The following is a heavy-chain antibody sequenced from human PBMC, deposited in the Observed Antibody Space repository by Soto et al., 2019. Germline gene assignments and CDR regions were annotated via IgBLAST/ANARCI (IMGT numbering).Heavy chain of an antibody. CDR2: IWYDGSNK. Sequence: QVQLVESGGGVVQPGRSLRLSCAASGFTFSSYGMHWVRQAPGKGLEWVAVIWYDGSNKYYADSVKGRFTISRDNTKNTLHLKMNSLRAEDTAVYYCAGVHKAYSSGWFPSQAFDDWGQGPLVTVSS. V-gene: IGHV3-33*01. CDR3: AGVHKAYSSGWFPSQAFDD. CDR1: GFTFSSYG. J-gene: IGHJ4*02. D-gene: IGHD6-19*01.